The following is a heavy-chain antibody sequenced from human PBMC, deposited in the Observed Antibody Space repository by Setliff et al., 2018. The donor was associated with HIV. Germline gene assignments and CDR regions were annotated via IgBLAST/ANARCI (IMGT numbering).Heavy chain of an antibody. V-gene: IGHV1-18*01. D-gene: IGHD3-22*01. Sequence: GASVKVSCKPSGYTFTSYGINWVRQAPGQGLEWMGWISGYSGKTNYAQKFQGRVTMTTDTSTSTAYMELRSLRSDDTAVYYCARNFYDSSGYRYDYWGQGTLVTVSS. CDR3: ARNFYDSSGYRYDY. CDR2: ISGYSGKT. CDR1: GYTFTSYG. J-gene: IGHJ4*02.